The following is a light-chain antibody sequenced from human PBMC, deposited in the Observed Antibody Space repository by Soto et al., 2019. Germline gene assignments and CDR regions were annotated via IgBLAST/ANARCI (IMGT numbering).Light chain of an antibody. Sequence: EIVLTQSPGTLSLSPGARATLSCRTSQSVSSSYLAWYQQKPGQAPRLLIYGASSRATGIPDRFSGSGFGTEFTLTISSLQSEDFAVYYCQQYNNRPPQTFGQGTKVDIK. CDR3: QQYNNRPPQT. CDR2: GAS. V-gene: IGKV3-20*01. J-gene: IGKJ1*01. CDR1: QSVSSSY.